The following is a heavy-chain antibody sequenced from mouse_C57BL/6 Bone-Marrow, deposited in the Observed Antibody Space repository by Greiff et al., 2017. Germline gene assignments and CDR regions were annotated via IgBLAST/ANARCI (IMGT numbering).Heavy chain of an antibody. D-gene: IGHD1-1*01. CDR2: INPNNGGT. J-gene: IGHJ1*03. CDR1: GYTFTDYN. Sequence: EVKLQQSGPELVKPGASVKIPCKASGYTFTDYNMDWVQQSHGKSLEWIGDINPNNGGTIYNQKFKGKATLTVDKSSSTAYMELRSLTSEDTAVYYCARRDYYGSSYGYFDVWGTGTTVTVSS. CDR3: ARRDYYGSSYGYFDV. V-gene: IGHV1-18*01.